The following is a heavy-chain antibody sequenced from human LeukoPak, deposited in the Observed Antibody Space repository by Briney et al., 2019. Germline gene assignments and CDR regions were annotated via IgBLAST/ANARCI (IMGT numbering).Heavy chain of an antibody. V-gene: IGHV3-48*04. D-gene: IGHD3-10*01. CDR2: IRSSGSTV. CDR1: GFTFSSYG. J-gene: IGHJ4*02. Sequence: GGSLRLSCAASGFTFSSYGMHWVRQAPGKGLEWISYIRSSGSTVYYADSVKGRFTISRDNAKNSLHLRMDSLRVEDTAVYYCASGGDSGSYAVYWGQGTLVTVSS. CDR3: ASGGDSGSYAVY.